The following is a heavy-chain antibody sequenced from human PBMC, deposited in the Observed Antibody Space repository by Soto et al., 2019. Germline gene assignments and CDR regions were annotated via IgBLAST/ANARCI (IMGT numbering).Heavy chain of an antibody. D-gene: IGHD6-19*01. J-gene: IGHJ4*02. V-gene: IGHV4-30-4*01. Sequence: QVQLQESGPGLVKPSQTLSLTCTVSGGSISSGDYYWSWIRQPPGKGLEWIGYIYYSGSTYYNPSLKSRVTISVDTSKNQSSLKLSSVTAADTAVYYCARAEGSGWQIIDYWGQGTLVTVSS. CDR1: GGSISSGDYY. CDR2: IYYSGST. CDR3: ARAEGSGWQIIDY.